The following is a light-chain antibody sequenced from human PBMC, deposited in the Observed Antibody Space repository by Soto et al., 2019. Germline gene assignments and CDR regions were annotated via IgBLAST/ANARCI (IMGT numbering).Light chain of an antibody. CDR1: SSDVGSHPL. V-gene: IGLV2-14*02. CDR3: SSYTVNNTYV. Sequence: QSVLTQPASVSGSPGQSITISCAGTSSDVGSHPLVSWYQQHPGKAPKLMIHEVSNRPSGVSNRFSGSKSGNTASLTISGLQAEDEADYYCSSYTVNNTYVFGTGTKLTVL. J-gene: IGLJ1*01. CDR2: EVS.